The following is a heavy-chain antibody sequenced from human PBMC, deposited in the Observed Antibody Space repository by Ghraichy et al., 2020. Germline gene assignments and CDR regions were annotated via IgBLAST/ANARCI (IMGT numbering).Heavy chain of an antibody. CDR2: INHSGST. V-gene: IGHV4-34*01. D-gene: IGHD4-11*01. CDR3: ARAYSNYPYYYYYYYMDV. CDR1: GGSFSGYY. J-gene: IGHJ6*03. Sequence: SQTLSLTCAVYGGSFSGYYWSWIRQPPGKGLEWIGEINHSGSTNYNPSLKSRVTISVDTSKNQFSLKLSSVTAADTAVYYCARAYSNYPYYYYYYYMDVWGKGTTVTVSS.